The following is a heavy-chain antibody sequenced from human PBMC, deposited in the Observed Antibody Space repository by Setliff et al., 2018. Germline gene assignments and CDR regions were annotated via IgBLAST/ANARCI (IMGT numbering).Heavy chain of an antibody. CDR1: GGSFSGYY. CDR3: AAVVATSLNYVDN. D-gene: IGHD5-12*01. CDR2: VNYTGRT. V-gene: IGHV4-34*01. J-gene: IGHJ4*02. Sequence: SETLSLTCAVCGGSFSGYYWSWVRQPPGKGLEWIGEVNYTGRTNFTPSFKSRVTMSMDTSKSQFSLKLSSVTAADTAVYYCAAVVATSLNYVDNWGQGTLVTVSS.